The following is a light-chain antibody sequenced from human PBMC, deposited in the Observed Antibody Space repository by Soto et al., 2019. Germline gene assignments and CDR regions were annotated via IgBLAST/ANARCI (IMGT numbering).Light chain of an antibody. Sequence: DIQMTQSPSSLSASVGDRVTITCRASQGISNFLAWYQQKPGKVPKLLISTASTLQSGVPSRFSGSGSGTDFTLTITSLLPEDVATYYCQQYSSLSTFGQGTRLEIK. J-gene: IGKJ5*01. CDR3: QQYSSLST. V-gene: IGKV1-27*01. CDR1: QGISNF. CDR2: TAS.